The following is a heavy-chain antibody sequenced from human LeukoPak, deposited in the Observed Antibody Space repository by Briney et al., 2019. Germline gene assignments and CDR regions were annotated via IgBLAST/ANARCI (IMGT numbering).Heavy chain of an antibody. CDR3: AWQVDGTAYFDY. J-gene: IGHJ4*02. D-gene: IGHD3-10*01. CDR1: GYTFTDYY. Sequence: GASVKVSCKASGYTFTDYYMHWVRQAPGQGLEWMGWINPNSGGTNYAQKFQGRVTMTRDTSISTAYMELSRLRSDDTAVYYCAWQVDGTAYFDYWGQGTLVTVSS. CDR2: INPNSGGT. V-gene: IGHV1-2*02.